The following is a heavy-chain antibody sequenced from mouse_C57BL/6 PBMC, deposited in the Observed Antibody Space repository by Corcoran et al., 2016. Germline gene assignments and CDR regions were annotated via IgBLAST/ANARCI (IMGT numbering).Heavy chain of an antibody. CDR3: ARRYYGSSYEIDY. D-gene: IGHD1-1*01. CDR1: GYTFTDYY. J-gene: IGHJ2*01. Sequence: EVQLQQSGPELVKPGASVKISCKASGYTFTDYYMNWVKQSHGKSLEWIGDINPNNGGTSYNQKFKGKATLTVDKSSSTAYMELRSLTSEDSAVYYCARRYYGSSYEIDYWGQGTTLTVSS. V-gene: IGHV1-26*01. CDR2: INPNNGGT.